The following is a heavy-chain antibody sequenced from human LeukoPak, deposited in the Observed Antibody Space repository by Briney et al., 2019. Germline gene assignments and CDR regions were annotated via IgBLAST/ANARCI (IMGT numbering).Heavy chain of an antibody. Sequence: PGGSLRLSRAASGFTFDDYAMHWVRQAPGKGLEWVSGISWNSGSIGYADSVKGRFTISRDNAKNSLYLQMNSLRAEDTAVYYCARDVGCTSTTCRYKWFDPWGQGTLVTVSS. CDR3: ARDVGCTSTTCRYKWFDP. CDR1: GFTFDDYA. D-gene: IGHD2-2*01. J-gene: IGHJ5*02. V-gene: IGHV3-9*01. CDR2: ISWNSGSI.